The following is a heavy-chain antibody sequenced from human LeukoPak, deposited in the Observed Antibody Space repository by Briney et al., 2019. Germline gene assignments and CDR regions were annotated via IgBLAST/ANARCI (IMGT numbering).Heavy chain of an antibody. D-gene: IGHD2-2*01. CDR2: IIPIFGTA. CDR1: GGTFSSYA. J-gene: IGHJ4*02. Sequence: PVKVSCKASGGTFSSYAISWVRQAPGQGLEWMEGIIPIFGTANYAQKFQGRVTITADKSTSTAYMELSSLRSEDTAVYYCARLGYCSSTSCHNYDYWGQGTLVTVSS. CDR3: ARLGYCSSTSCHNYDY. V-gene: IGHV1-69*06.